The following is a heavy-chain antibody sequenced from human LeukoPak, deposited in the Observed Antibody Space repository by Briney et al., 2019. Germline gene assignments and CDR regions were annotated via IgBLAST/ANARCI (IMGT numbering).Heavy chain of an antibody. D-gene: IGHD6-13*01. V-gene: IGHV4-59*12. J-gene: IGHJ1*01. Sequence: SETLSLTCTVSGGSISSYYWSWIRQPPGKGLEWIGYIYYSGSTNYNPSLKSRVTISVDTSKNQFSLKLSSVTAADTAVYYCARSLGSSSWYGYFQHWGQGTLVTVSS. CDR2: IYYSGST. CDR1: GGSISSYY. CDR3: ARSLGSSSWYGYFQH.